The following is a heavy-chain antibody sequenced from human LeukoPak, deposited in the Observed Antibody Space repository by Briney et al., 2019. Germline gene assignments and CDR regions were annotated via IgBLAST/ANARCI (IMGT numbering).Heavy chain of an antibody. CDR1: GFTLSDYY. V-gene: IGHV3-11*04. J-gene: IGHJ6*03. Sequence: GGSLRLSCAASGFTLSDYYMTWIRQVPGKGLEWVSWISADGNIIRYADSVKGRFIISRDNTGNSLYLQMNSLRAEDTAVYYCARVGPWVNPDYYYYMDVWGKGTTVTVSS. D-gene: IGHD1-14*01. CDR2: ISADGNII. CDR3: ARVGPWVNPDYYYYMDV.